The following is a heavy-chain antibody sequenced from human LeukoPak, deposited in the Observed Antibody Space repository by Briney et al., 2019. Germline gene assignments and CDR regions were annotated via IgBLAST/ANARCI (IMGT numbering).Heavy chain of an antibody. CDR3: ARYITAAGKNWFDP. V-gene: IGHV4-30-4*01. D-gene: IGHD6-13*01. CDR2: IYYSGST. CDR1: GGSISSGDYY. Sequence: SQTLSLTCTVSGGSISSGDYYWSWIRQPPGKGLEWIGYIYYSGSTYYNPSLKSRVTISVDTSKNQFSLKLSSVTAADTAVYYCARYITAAGKNWFDPWGQGTLVTVSS. J-gene: IGHJ5*02.